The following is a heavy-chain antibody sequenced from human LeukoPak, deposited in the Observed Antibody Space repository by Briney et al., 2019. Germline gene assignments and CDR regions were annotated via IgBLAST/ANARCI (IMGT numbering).Heavy chain of an antibody. Sequence: PGGTLRLSCAASGFTFSSYGMSWVRQAPGKGLEWVSAISGSGGSTYYADSVKGRFTISRDNSKNTLYLQMNSLRAEDTAVYYCAKKGEKVAGTLAYYFDYWGQGTLVTVSS. J-gene: IGHJ4*02. D-gene: IGHD6-19*01. CDR1: GFTFSSYG. CDR2: ISGSGGST. CDR3: AKKGEKVAGTLAYYFDY. V-gene: IGHV3-23*01.